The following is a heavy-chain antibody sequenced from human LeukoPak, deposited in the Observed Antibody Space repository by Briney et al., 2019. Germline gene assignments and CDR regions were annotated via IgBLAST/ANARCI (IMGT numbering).Heavy chain of an antibody. J-gene: IGHJ5*02. Sequence: GESLKISCKGSGYSFTSYWISWVRQLPGKGLEWMGRIDPSDSYTNYSPSFQGHVTISADKSISTAYLQWSSLKASDTAMYYCARRVGATGWFDPWGQGTLVTVSS. D-gene: IGHD1-26*01. V-gene: IGHV5-10-1*01. CDR3: ARRVGATGWFDP. CDR2: IDPSDSYT. CDR1: GYSFTSYW.